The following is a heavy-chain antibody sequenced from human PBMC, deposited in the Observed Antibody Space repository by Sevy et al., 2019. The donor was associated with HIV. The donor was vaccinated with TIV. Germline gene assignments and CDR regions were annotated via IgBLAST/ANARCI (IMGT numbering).Heavy chain of an antibody. CDR1: GYTFTSYY. J-gene: IGHJ4*02. V-gene: IGHV1-46*01. D-gene: IGHD3-3*01. CDR2: INPSGGST. Sequence: ASVKVSCKASGYTFTSYYMHWVRQAPGQGLEWMGIINPSGGSTSYAQKFQGRVTMTRDTSTSTVYMGLSSLRSEDTAVYYCARGDLHYDFWSGSHFDYWGQGTLVTVSS. CDR3: ARGDLHYDFWSGSHFDY.